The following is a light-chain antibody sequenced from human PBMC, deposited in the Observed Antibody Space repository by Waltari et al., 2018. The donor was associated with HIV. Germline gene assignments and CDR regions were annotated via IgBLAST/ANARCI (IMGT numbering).Light chain of an antibody. J-gene: IGLJ2*01. CDR2: SNH. V-gene: IGLV1-44*01. CDR1: SSTIGGNT. Sequence: QSVLTQPPSASGTPGQRVTISCSGSSSTIGGNTVNWYQHLPGTAPKLLIYSNHQRPSGVPDRFSGSKSGTSASLAISGLQSEDEADYYCASRDDSLNGPVFGRGTKLTVL. CDR3: ASRDDSLNGPV.